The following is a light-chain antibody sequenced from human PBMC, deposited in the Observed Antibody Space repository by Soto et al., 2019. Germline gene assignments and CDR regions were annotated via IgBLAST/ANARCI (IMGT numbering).Light chain of an antibody. CDR2: GAS. Sequence: EIVMTQSPATLSVSPGERVTLSCRASQSVRSNLAWYQQKPGQVPRVLIYGASTRAICIPDRFSGSGSGTEFTLTISSLQSEDLAVYYCQHYNNLWGFGGGTKVEIK. CDR1: QSVRSN. CDR3: QHYNNLWG. V-gene: IGKV3-15*01. J-gene: IGKJ4*01.